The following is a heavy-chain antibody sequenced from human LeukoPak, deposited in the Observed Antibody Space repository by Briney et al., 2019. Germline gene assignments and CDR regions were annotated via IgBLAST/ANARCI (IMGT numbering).Heavy chain of an antibody. CDR1: GFTFSSYG. Sequence: QSGGSLRLSCAASGFTFSSYGMHWVRQAPGKGLEWVAVIWYDGSNKYYADSVKGRFTISRDNSKNTLYLQMNSLRAEDTAVYYCAKEPDAYCGGDCYSYFDYWGQGTRVTVSS. J-gene: IGHJ4*02. D-gene: IGHD2-21*02. CDR3: AKEPDAYCGGDCYSYFDY. CDR2: IWYDGSNK. V-gene: IGHV3-33*06.